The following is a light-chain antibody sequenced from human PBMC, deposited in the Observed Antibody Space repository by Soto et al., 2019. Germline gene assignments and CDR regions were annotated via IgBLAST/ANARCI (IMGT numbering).Light chain of an antibody. J-gene: IGKJ4*01. CDR1: QGISSY. V-gene: IGKV1-8*01. CDR3: QQYYSYPSLT. Sequence: AIRMTQSPSSLSASTGDRVTITCRASQGISSYLAWYQQKPGKAPKLLIYAPSTLQSGVPSRFSGSGSGTDFTLTISCLQSEDFATYYCQQYYSYPSLTFGGGTKVEIK. CDR2: APS.